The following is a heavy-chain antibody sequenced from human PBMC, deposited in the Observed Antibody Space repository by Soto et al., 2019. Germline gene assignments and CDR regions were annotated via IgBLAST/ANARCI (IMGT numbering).Heavy chain of an antibody. CDR3: ARQRSVVVTPRWFDP. CDR2: IYHSGSS. V-gene: IGHV4-59*08. D-gene: IGHD5-12*01. Sequence: SETLSLTCTVSGGSISSYYWSWIRQPPGKGLEWIGYIYHSGSSNYNPSLKSRVTILLDTSKNQLSLKLSSVTAADTAVYYCARQRSVVVTPRWFDPWGQGPLVTVSP. J-gene: IGHJ5*02. CDR1: GGSISSYY.